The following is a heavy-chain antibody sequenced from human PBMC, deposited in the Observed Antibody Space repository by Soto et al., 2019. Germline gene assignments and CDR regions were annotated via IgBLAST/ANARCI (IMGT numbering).Heavy chain of an antibody. CDR1: GGSISSSSYY. CDR3: ARRDSSPRYRY. J-gene: IGHJ4*02. Sequence: ASETLSLTCTVSGGSISSSSYYWGWIRQPPGKGLEWIGSIYYSGSTYYNPSLKSRVTISVDTSKNQFSLKLSSVTAADTAVYYCARRDSSPRYRYWGQGTLVTVSS. D-gene: IGHD3-16*02. V-gene: IGHV4-39*01. CDR2: IYYSGST.